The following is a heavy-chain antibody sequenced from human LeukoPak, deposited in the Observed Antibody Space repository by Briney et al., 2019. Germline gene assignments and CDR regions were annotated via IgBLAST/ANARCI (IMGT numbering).Heavy chain of an antibody. V-gene: IGHV4-4*02. CDR1: GGSISNTNW. Sequence: SVTLSLTCGVSGGSISNTNWWSWARQPPGQGLEWIGEISLTGLTHCNPSLESRVTLPLDKHKIQLSLNLTSVTAADTAVYYCSRESGAFSRFGYWGQGTLVTVSS. J-gene: IGHJ4*02. CDR3: SRESGAFSRFGY. CDR2: ISLTGLT. D-gene: IGHD1-26*01.